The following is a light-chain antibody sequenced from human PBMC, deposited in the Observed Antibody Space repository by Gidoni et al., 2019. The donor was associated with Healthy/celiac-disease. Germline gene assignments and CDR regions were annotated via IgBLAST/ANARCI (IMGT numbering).Light chain of an antibody. CDR1: QDISNY. J-gene: IGKJ4*01. Sequence: DIPMTPSPSSLSASVGDRVPITFQASQDISNYLNWYQQKPGKAPKLLIYDASNLETGVPSRFSESGSGTDFTFTISSLQPGDIATYYCQQYDNLLLTFXGXTKVEIK. CDR3: QQYDNLLLT. CDR2: DAS. V-gene: IGKV1-33*01.